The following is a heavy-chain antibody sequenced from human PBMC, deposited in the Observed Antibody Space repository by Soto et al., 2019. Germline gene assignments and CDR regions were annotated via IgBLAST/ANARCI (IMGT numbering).Heavy chain of an antibody. CDR3: ARDPIATFEYSSSSLVY. CDR2: IIPIFGTA. V-gene: IGHV1-69*13. Sequence: EASVKVSCKASGGTFSSYAISWVRQAPGQGLEWMGGIIPIFGTANYAQKFQGRVTITADESTSTAYMELSSLRSEDTAVYYCARDPIATFEYSSSSLVYWGQGTLVTVSS. D-gene: IGHD6-6*01. CDR1: GGTFSSYA. J-gene: IGHJ4*02.